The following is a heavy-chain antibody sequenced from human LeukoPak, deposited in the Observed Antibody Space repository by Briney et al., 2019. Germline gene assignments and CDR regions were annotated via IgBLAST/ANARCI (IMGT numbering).Heavy chain of an antibody. D-gene: IGHD4-17*01. Sequence: GGSLRLSCAASGFTFSSYSMNWVRQAPGKGLEWVSYISSSSSTIYYADSVKGRFTISRDNAKNSLYLQMNSLRAEDTAVYYCARVGYGDKAYYYYYMDVWGKGTTVTVSS. V-gene: IGHV3-48*01. CDR2: ISSSSSTI. J-gene: IGHJ6*03. CDR1: GFTFSSYS. CDR3: ARVGYGDKAYYYYYMDV.